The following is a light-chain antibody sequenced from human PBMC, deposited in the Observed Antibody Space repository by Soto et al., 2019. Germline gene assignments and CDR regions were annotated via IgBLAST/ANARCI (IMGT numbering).Light chain of an antibody. V-gene: IGLV1-40*01. Sequence: QSVLTQPPSVSGAPGQRVTISCTGSSSNIGAGYDVHWYQQIPGTAPKLLIYGNSNRPSGVPDRFSGSKPGTSASLAITGLQAEDEADYYCQSYDSSLSGSVFGGGTQLTVL. CDR1: SSNIGAGYD. CDR2: GNS. J-gene: IGLJ2*01. CDR3: QSYDSSLSGSV.